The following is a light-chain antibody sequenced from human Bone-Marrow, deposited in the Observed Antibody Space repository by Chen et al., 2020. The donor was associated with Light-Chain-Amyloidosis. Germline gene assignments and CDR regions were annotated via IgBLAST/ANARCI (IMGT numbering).Light chain of an antibody. CDR2: DDS. CDR1: NIGSTI. J-gene: IGLJ3*02. Sequence: SYVLTQPSSVSVAPGPTATIACGGNNIGSTIVHWYQQTPVQAPLLVVYDDSDRPSGIHERLSGSNSGNTATLTISRGEAGDEADYYCQVWDRSRDRPVFGGGTKLTVL. V-gene: IGLV3-21*02. CDR3: QVWDRSRDRPV.